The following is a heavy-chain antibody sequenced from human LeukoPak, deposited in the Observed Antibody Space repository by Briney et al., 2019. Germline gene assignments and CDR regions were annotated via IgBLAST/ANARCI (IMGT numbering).Heavy chain of an antibody. D-gene: IGHD6-19*01. J-gene: IGHJ6*04. CDR3: AKMVGYSSGWSPLDV. CDR2: ISWNSGSI. V-gene: IGHV3-9*01. Sequence: GRSLRLSCAASGFTFDDYAMHWVRQAPGKGLEWVSGISWNSGSIGYADSVKCRFTISRDNAKNSLYLQMNSLRAEDTALYYCAKMVGYSSGWSPLDVWGKGTTVTISS. CDR1: GFTFDDYA.